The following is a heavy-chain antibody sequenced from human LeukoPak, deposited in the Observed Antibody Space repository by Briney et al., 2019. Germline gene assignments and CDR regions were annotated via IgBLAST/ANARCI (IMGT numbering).Heavy chain of an antibody. CDR3: ARDTKDLGFDP. V-gene: IGHV1-69*04. J-gene: IGHJ5*02. CDR1: GGTFTSYT. D-gene: IGHD3-3*01. Sequence: SVKVSCKASGGTFTSYTISWVRQAPGQGLEWMGRIIPILGIANYAQKFQGRVTITADKSTSTAYMELSSLRSEDTAVYYCARDTKDLGFDPWGQGTLVTVSS. CDR2: IIPILGIA.